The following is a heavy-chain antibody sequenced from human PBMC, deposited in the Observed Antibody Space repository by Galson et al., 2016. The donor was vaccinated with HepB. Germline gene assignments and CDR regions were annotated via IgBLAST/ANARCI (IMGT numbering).Heavy chain of an antibody. D-gene: IGHD7-27*01. J-gene: IGHJ1*01. CDR2: IIPIFGTA. CDR3: ARSLGTDTDFQH. V-gene: IGHV1-69*13. CDR1: GGAFSSYA. Sequence: SVKVSCKASGGAFSSYAISWVRQAPGQGLEWMGGIIPIFGTANYAQKFQGRVTITADESTSTAYMELSSLRSEDTAVYYCARSLGTDTDFQHWGQGTLVTVSS.